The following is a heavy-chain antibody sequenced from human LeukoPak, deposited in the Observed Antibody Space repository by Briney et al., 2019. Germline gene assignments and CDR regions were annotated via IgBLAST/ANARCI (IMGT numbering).Heavy chain of an antibody. CDR2: IYHSGST. CDR3: ALYCSGGSCRGPHDAFDI. CDR1: GGSISSSNW. J-gene: IGHJ3*02. D-gene: IGHD2-15*01. V-gene: IGHV4-4*02. Sequence: PSETLSLTCAVSGGSISSSNWWSWVRQPPGKGLEWIGEIYHSGSTNYNPSLKSRVTISVDKSKNQFSLKLSSVTAADTAVYYCALYCSGGSCRGPHDAFDIWGQGTMVTVSS.